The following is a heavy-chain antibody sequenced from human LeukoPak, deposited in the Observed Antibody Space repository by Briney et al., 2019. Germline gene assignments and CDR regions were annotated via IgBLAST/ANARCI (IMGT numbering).Heavy chain of an antibody. V-gene: IGHV4-4*07. CDR2: IYTSGST. CDR3: AREPLFDY. CDR1: GGSISRYY. J-gene: IGHJ4*02. Sequence: SETLSLTCPVCGGSISRYYLRWIRQPAGRGVEWIGRIYTSGSTNYNPSLKSRGTMSVDTTKNQFSLMLSSVTAAYTAVYYCAREPLFDYWGQGTLVTVSS.